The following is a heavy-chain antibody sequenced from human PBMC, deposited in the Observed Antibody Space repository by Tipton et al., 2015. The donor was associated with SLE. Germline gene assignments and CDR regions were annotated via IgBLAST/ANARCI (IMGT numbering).Heavy chain of an antibody. CDR2: ISHSGNT. D-gene: IGHD6-13*01. V-gene: IGHV4-4*01. CDR1: GVSISSRDY. CDR3: VRGKSSRFCDGGVYFDH. J-gene: IGHJ4*02. Sequence: SLRLSCTVSGVSISSRDYWSWVRQPPGEGLEWIGDISHSGNTTYNPSLRSRVTISVDKSKNQFSLRLNSLTDADTAMYFCVRGKSSRFCDGGVYFDHWGQGSLVTVSS.